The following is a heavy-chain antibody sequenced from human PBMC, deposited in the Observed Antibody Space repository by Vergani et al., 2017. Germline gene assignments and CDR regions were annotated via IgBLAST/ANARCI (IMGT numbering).Heavy chain of an antibody. V-gene: IGHV3-30-3*01. J-gene: IGHJ6*02. CDR1: GFTFSSYA. CDR3: ARDTARATPRAFGDYYYYGMDV. Sequence: QVQLVESGGGVVQPGRSLRLSCAASGFTFSSYAMHWVRQAPGKGLEWVAVISYDGSNKYYADSVKGRFTISRDNSKNTLYLQMNSLRAEDTAVYYCARDTARATPRAFGDYYYYGMDVWGQGTTVTVSS. CDR2: ISYDGSNK. D-gene: IGHD1-26*01.